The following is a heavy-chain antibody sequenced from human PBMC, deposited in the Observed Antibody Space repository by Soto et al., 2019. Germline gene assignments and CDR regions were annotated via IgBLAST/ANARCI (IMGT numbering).Heavy chain of an antibody. Sequence: QIPLRESGPTLVKSTQTLTLTCTFSGFSLRNGGVGVGWIRQPPGKALEWVALMYWNDDKRYSPSLKSRLTITKDTSKNQVVLTMTNVDPFDTATYSCAHKLDTAYWFGPWGQGTPVTVSS. CDR2: MYWNDDK. CDR1: GFSLRNGGVG. D-gene: IGHD5-18*01. J-gene: IGHJ5*02. CDR3: AHKLDTAYWFGP. V-gene: IGHV2-5*01.